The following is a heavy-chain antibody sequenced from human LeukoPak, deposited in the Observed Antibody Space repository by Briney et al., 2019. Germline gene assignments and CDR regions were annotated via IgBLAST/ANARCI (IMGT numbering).Heavy chain of an antibody. V-gene: IGHV2-70*11. D-gene: IGHD3-22*01. CDR3: ARIGSGSQTAFDI. CDR2: IDWDDDK. J-gene: IGHJ3*02. Sequence: TLSLTCAVSGGSISSGGYSWSWIRQPPGKALEWLARIDWDDDKYYSTSLKTRLTISKDTSKNQVVLTMTNMDPVDTATYYCARIGSGSQTAFDIWGQGTMVTVSS. CDR1: GGSISSGGYS.